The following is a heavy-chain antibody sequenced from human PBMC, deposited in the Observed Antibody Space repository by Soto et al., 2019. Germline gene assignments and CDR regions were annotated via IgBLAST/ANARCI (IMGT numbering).Heavy chain of an antibody. D-gene: IGHD4-4*01. J-gene: IGHJ6*02. Sequence: QVQLQESGPGLVKPSQTLSLTGTVSGGSIRNSGYAWSWIRQHPGKGLERFGYISYGGSTDYAPSLNGRVTMSVDTSKNQFSLKLSSVTAADTAVYYCARDAVTKRDFYYYGMDVWGRGTTVTVSS. V-gene: IGHV4-31*03. CDR3: ARDAVTKRDFYYYGMDV. CDR2: ISYGGST. CDR1: GGSIRNSGYA.